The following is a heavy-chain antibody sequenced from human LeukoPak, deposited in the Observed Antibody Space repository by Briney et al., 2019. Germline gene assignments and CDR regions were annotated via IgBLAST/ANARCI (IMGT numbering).Heavy chain of an antibody. CDR3: ARESSDIVVVVAATEGWFDP. D-gene: IGHD2-15*01. Sequence: GRSLRLSCAASGFTFSSYGMHWVRQAPGKGLEWVALISNDAGNYYYADSVKGRFTISRDNSKNTLYLQMNSLRAEDTAVYYCARESSDIVVVVAATEGWFDPWGQGTLVTVSS. J-gene: IGHJ5*02. CDR2: ISNDAGNY. V-gene: IGHV3-30*03. CDR1: GFTFSSYG.